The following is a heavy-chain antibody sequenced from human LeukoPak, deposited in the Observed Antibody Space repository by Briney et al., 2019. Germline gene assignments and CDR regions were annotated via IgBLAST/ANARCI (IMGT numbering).Heavy chain of an antibody. D-gene: IGHD3-22*01. Sequence: ASVKVSCKASGYTFTSYGIIWVRQAPGQGLEWMGWISAYNGNTNYARKLQGRVTMTTDTSTSTAYMELRSLRSDDTAVYYCARDPITYDSSGGTLFDYWGQGTLVTVSS. J-gene: IGHJ4*02. CDR2: ISAYNGNT. CDR3: ARDPITYDSSGGTLFDY. V-gene: IGHV1-18*01. CDR1: GYTFTSYG.